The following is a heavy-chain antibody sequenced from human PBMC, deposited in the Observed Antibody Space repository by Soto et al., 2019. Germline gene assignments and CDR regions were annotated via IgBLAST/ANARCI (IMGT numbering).Heavy chain of an antibody. V-gene: IGHV3-15*01. CDR2: IKSKTDGGTT. CDR1: GFTFSNAW. Sequence: LRLSCAASGFTFSNAWMSWVRQAPGKGLEWVGRIKSKTDGGTTDYAAPVKGRFTISRDDSKNTLYLQMNSLKTEDTAVYYCTTDIEGGYEEYNWFDPWGQGTLVTVSS. D-gene: IGHD5-12*01. CDR3: TTDIEGGYEEYNWFDP. J-gene: IGHJ5*02.